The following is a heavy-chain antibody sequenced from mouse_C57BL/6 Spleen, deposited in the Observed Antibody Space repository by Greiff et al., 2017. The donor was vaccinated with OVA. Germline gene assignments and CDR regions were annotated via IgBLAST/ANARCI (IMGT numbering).Heavy chain of an antibody. CDR1: GFTFSDYG. CDR2: ISSGSSTI. V-gene: IGHV5-17*01. Sequence: EVKLMESGGGLVKPGGSLKLSCAASGFTFSDYGMHWVRQAPEKGLEWVAYISSGSSTIYYADTVKGRFTISRDNAKNTLFLQMTSLRSEDTAMYYCAREGQYYYSSIYAMDYWGQGTSVTVSS. CDR3: AREGQYYYSSIYAMDY. J-gene: IGHJ4*01. D-gene: IGHD1-1*01.